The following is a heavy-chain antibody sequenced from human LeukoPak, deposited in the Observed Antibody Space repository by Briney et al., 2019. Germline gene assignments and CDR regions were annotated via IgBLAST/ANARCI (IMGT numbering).Heavy chain of an antibody. V-gene: IGHV4-59*01. J-gene: IGHJ6*04. Sequence: PSETLSLTCTVSGGSISSYYWSWIRQPPGKGLEWIGYIYYSGSTNYNPSLKSRVTISVDTSKNQFSLKLSSVTAADTAVYYCARDRELLWFGEFDYGMDVWGKGTTVTVSS. CDR2: IYYSGST. D-gene: IGHD3-10*01. CDR3: ARDRELLWFGEFDYGMDV. CDR1: GGSISSYY.